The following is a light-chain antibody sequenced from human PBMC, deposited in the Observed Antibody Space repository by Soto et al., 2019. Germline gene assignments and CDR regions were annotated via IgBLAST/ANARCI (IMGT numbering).Light chain of an antibody. Sequence: QSALTQPPSASGSPGQSVTISCTGTSSDVGGYNYVSWYQQHPGKAPKLMIYEVSKRPSGVPVRFSGSKSGNTASLTVSGLQAEDEADYYCSSYAGSNYFVVFGGGTKLTVL. CDR2: EVS. J-gene: IGLJ2*01. CDR1: SSDVGGYNY. V-gene: IGLV2-8*01. CDR3: SSYAGSNYFVV.